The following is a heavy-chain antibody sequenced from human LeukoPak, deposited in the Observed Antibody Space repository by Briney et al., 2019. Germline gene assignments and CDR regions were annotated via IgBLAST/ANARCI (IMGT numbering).Heavy chain of an antibody. CDR2: IFPGDSDT. CDR1: GYSFSNYG. J-gene: IGHJ4*02. D-gene: IGHD6-13*01. Sequence: GESLKISCKASGYSFSNYGIGWVRQLPGKGLEWMGIIFPGDSDTRYSPSFQGQVTISADKSISTAYLQWSSLKASDTAMYYCARRGDSSSCDYWGQGTLVTVSS. CDR3: ARRGDSSSCDY. V-gene: IGHV5-51*01.